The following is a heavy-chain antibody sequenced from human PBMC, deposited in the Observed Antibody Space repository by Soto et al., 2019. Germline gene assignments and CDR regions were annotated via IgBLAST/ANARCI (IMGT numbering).Heavy chain of an antibody. CDR3: ARTPYDFWSSGQYLFDH. Sequence: GSLRLSCAASGFTFSSHAMSWVRQFPGKGLECVSGISGSGGTTFYADSVKGRFTISRDNSKKTLFLQMDSLRDEDTAIYFCARTPYDFWSSGQYLFDHWGQGTLVTVSS. J-gene: IGHJ4*02. CDR1: GFTFSSHA. D-gene: IGHD3-3*01. CDR2: ISGSGGTT. V-gene: IGHV3-23*01.